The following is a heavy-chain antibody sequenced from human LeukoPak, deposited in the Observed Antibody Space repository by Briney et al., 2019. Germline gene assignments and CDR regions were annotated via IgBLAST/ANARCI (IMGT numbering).Heavy chain of an antibody. D-gene: IGHD5-24*01. CDR3: ARIRDGYNDAYDI. CDR2: INPGGDNT. CDR1: GYTFTNYY. Sequence: ASVKVSCKASGYTFTNYYIHWVRRAPGQGLEWMGLINPGGDNTNYAQNSQGRVTMTRDTSASTVYMELSSLRSEDTAIYYCARIRDGYNDAYDIWGQGTVVTVPS. V-gene: IGHV1-46*01. J-gene: IGHJ3*02.